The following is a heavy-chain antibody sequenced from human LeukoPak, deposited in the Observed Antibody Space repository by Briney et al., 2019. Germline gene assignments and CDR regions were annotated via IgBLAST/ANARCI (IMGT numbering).Heavy chain of an antibody. V-gene: IGHV3-7*01. J-gene: IGHJ4*02. CDR2: IKQDGSEK. CDR1: GFTFSSYW. Sequence: GGSLRLSCAASGFTFSSYWMSWVRQAPGKGLEWVANIKQDGSEKYYVDSAKGRFTISRDNAKNSLYLQMSSLRAEDTAVYYCARVPPGYSSGWYRDYWGQGTLVTVSS. CDR3: ARVPPGYSSGWYRDY. D-gene: IGHD6-19*01.